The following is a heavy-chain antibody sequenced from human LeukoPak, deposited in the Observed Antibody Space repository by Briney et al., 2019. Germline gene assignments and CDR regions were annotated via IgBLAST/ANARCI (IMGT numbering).Heavy chain of an antibody. D-gene: IGHD3-10*01. CDR3: ARDHSGTPLGDNWFDP. J-gene: IGHJ5*02. CDR1: GGSISSGDYY. V-gene: IGHV4-30-4*01. Sequence: KSSETLSLTCTVSGGSISSGDYYWSWIRQPPGKGLEWIGYIYYSGSTYYNSSLKSRVTISVDTSKNQLSLKLSSVTAADTAVYYCARDHSGTPLGDNWFDPWGQGTLVTVSS. CDR2: IYYSGST.